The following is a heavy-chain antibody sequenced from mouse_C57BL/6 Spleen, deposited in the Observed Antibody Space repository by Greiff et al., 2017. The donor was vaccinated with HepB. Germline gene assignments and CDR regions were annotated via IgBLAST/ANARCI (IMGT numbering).Heavy chain of an antibody. CDR1: GYTFTSYW. CDR3: AIPSIYYEYDGVAY. D-gene: IGHD2-4*01. CDR2: IHPSDSDT. V-gene: IGHV1-74*01. J-gene: IGHJ3*01. Sequence: QVQLQQPGAELVKPGASVKVSCKASGYTFTSYWMHWVKQRPGQGLEWIGRIHPSDSDTNYNQKFKGKATLTVDKSSSTSYMQLSSLTSEDSAVYYCAIPSIYYEYDGVAYWGQGTLVTVSA.